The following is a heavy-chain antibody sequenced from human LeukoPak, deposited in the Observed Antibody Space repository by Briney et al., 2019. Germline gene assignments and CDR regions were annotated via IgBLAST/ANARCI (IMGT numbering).Heavy chain of an antibody. CDR1: GFTFSSYA. V-gene: IGHV3-23*01. CDR3: AKLSDYTYYYSMDV. J-gene: IGHJ6*02. CDR2: ISGSGGST. D-gene: IGHD3-10*01. Sequence: PGGSLRLSCAASGFTFSSYAMSWVRQAPGKGPEWVSAISGSGGSTYYADSVKGRFTISRDNSKNTLYLQMNSLRAEDTAVYYCAKLSDYTYYYSMDVWGQGTTVTVSS.